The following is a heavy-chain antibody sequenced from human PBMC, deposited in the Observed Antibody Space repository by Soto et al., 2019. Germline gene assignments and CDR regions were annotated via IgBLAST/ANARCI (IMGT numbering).Heavy chain of an antibody. J-gene: IGHJ3*02. Sequence: ASVKVSCKASGYNFTSYGISWVRQAPGQGLEWMGWISPHNDRTKYARRFQDRVTMTTETPTSTVYMELGSLRSDDPAVYYCARDLYYSSGRYFDHDAFDIWGKGTVVTVSS. D-gene: IGHD6-19*01. CDR2: ISPHNDRT. V-gene: IGHV1-18*01. CDR3: ARDLYYSSGRYFDHDAFDI. CDR1: GYNFTSYG.